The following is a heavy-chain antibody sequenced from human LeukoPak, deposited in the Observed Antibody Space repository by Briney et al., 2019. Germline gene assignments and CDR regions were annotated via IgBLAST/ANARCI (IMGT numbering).Heavy chain of an antibody. V-gene: IGHV3-30*04. CDR1: GFTFSSFP. D-gene: IGHD2-15*01. Sequence: GRSLRLSCTASGFTFSSFPMHWVRQAPGKGLEWVAVISYDGSNKYYADSVKGRFTISRDNSKNTLYLQMNSLRADDTAVYYCARDQLTNYCSGGSCYLYYYYGMDVWGQGTTVTVSS. J-gene: IGHJ6*02. CDR2: ISYDGSNK. CDR3: ARDQLTNYCSGGSCYLYYYYGMDV.